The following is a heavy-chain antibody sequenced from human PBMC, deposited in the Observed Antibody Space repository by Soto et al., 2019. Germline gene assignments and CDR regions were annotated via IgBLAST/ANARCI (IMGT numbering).Heavy chain of an antibody. D-gene: IGHD3-22*01. CDR3: ARTYDYDSSGYLEAALNPFDY. CDR1: GGTFSSYA. CDR2: IIPIFGTA. V-gene: IGHV1-69*01. Sequence: QVQLVQSGAEVKKPGSSVKVSCKASGGTFSSYAISWVRQAPGQGLEWMGGIIPIFGTANYAQKFQGRVTITADESRSTAYMELSSLRSEDKAVYYCARTYDYDSSGYLEAALNPFDYWGQGTLVTVSS. J-gene: IGHJ4*02.